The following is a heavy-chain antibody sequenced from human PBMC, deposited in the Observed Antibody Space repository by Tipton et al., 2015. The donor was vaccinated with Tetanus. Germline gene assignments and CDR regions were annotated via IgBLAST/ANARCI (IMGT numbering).Heavy chain of an antibody. V-gene: IGHV4-61*08. J-gene: IGHJ4*02. Sequence: GASFSSGDYYWSWIRQPPGKGLEWIGYIYYSGSTNYNPSLKSRVTISVDTSKNQFSLKLSSVTAADTAVYYCARGTGDYWGQGTLVTVSS. CDR2: IYYSGST. CDR3: ARGTGDY. CDR1: GASFSSGDYY. D-gene: IGHD1-14*01.